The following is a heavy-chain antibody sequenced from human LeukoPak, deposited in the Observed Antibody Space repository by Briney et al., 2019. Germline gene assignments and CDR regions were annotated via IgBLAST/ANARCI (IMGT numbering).Heavy chain of an antibody. V-gene: IGHV3-30*01. CDR3: ARDAGSYYLDY. CDR1: GFTFSSYA. CDR2: ISYDGNNK. J-gene: IGHJ4*02. D-gene: IGHD3-10*01. Sequence: PGRSLSLSCAASGFTFSSYATHWVRQAPGKGLEWVAVISYDGNNKYYADSVKGRFTISRDNSKNTLYLQMNSLRAEETAVYYCARDAGSYYLDYWGQGTLVTVSS.